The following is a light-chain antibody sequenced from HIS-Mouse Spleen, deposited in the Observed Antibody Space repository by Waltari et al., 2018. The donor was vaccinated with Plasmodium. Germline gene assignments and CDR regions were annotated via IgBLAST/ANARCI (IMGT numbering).Light chain of an antibody. V-gene: IGKV3-20*01. Sequence: EIVLTQSPGTLSLSPGERATLSCRASQSVSSSYLAWYQQEPGQAPRLLIYGAASRATGLPDRVSGSGSGTDFTLTISRLEPEDFAVYYGQQYGSSYTFGQGTKLEIK. J-gene: IGKJ2*01. CDR2: GAA. CDR1: QSVSSSY. CDR3: QQYGSSYT.